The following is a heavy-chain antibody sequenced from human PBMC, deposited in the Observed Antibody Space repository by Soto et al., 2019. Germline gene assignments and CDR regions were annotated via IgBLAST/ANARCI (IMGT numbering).Heavy chain of an antibody. D-gene: IGHD3-9*01. CDR2: INAGNGNT. J-gene: IGHJ4*02. V-gene: IGHV1-3*01. CDR3: ARVGASIYDILTGYYNDY. CDR1: GYTFTSYA. Sequence: ASVKVSCKASGYTFTSYAMHWVRQAPGQRLEWMGWINAGNGNTKYSRKFQGRVTITRDTSASTAYMELSSLRSEDTAVYYCARVGASIYDILTGYYNDYWGQGTLVTVSS.